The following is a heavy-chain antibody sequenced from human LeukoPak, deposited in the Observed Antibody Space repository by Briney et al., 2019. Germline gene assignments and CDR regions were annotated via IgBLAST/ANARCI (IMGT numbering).Heavy chain of an antibody. Sequence: SETLSLTCTISGDSINSYSWTWIRQPPGKGLEWIGYISDSGSTYYNPSLKSRVTISGDRSKNQFSLKLSSVTAADTAVYYCARGVVVVTAMSFEYWGQGTLVTVSS. D-gene: IGHD2-21*02. V-gene: IGHV4-59*12. CDR1: GDSINSYS. CDR3: ARGVVVVTAMSFEY. CDR2: ISDSGST. J-gene: IGHJ4*02.